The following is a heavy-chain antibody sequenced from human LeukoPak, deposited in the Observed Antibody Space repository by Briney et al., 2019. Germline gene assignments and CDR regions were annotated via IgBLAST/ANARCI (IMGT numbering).Heavy chain of an antibody. Sequence: NRGESLKISCKASGYTFTGDWIGWVLQMPGKGLEWMVIIYPGDSDTKYNAPFQGQVTISADKSISTAYLQWGSLKASDTATYYCARPALYCSSTVCPPYMDVWGKGTTVTVSS. CDR1: GYTFTGDW. CDR3: ARPALYCSSTVCPPYMDV. D-gene: IGHD2-2*01. V-gene: IGHV5-51*01. CDR2: IYPGDSDT. J-gene: IGHJ6*03.